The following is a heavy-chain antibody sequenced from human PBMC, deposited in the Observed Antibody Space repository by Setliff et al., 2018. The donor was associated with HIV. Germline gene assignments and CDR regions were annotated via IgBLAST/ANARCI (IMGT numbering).Heavy chain of an antibody. V-gene: IGHV4-39*01. J-gene: IGHJ5*02. D-gene: IGHD3-22*01. CDR1: GGSIDNNKYY. Sequence: LSETLSLTCSVSGGSIDNNKYYWTWIRQPPGKGLEWTGSIYHTGRTYYNRSLESRLTISIDTSKNQFSLKLTSVTAADTAMYYCASRIYYYDESRVLREEGFVPWGQGTLVTVSS. CDR3: ASRIYYYDESRVLREEGFVP. CDR2: IYHTGRT.